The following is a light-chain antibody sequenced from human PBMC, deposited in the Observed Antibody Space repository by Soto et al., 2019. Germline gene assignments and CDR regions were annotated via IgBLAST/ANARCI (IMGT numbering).Light chain of an antibody. CDR1: QSVNNN. J-gene: IGKJ4*01. CDR2: GAS. Sequence: EIVMTQSPATLSVSPGERATLSCRASQSVNNNLAWYQQKPGQAPRLLIYGASTRATGITARFSGSASGTEFTLTISSLQSEDFAVYYCQQSNNWPLTFGGGTKVEIK. CDR3: QQSNNWPLT. V-gene: IGKV3-15*01.